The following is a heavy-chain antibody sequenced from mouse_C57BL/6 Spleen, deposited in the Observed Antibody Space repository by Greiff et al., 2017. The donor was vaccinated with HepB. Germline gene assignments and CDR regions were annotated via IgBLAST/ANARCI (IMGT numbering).Heavy chain of an antibody. CDR2: IRSKSNNYAT. CDR1: GFSFNTYA. D-gene: IGHD2-1*01. CDR3: VSIYDGPEAMDY. J-gene: IGHJ4*01. Sequence: EVQLVESGGGLVQPKGSLKLSCAASGFSFNTYAMNWVRQAPGKGLEWVARIRSKSNNYATYYADSVKDRFTISRDDSESMLYLQMNNLKTEDTAMYYWVSIYDGPEAMDYWGQGTSVTVSS. V-gene: IGHV10-1*01.